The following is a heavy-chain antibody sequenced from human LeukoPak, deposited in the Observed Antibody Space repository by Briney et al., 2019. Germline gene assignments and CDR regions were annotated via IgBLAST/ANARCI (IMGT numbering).Heavy chain of an antibody. V-gene: IGHV4-4*02. J-gene: IGHJ5*02. D-gene: IGHD3-10*01. CDR2: IYHSGTT. Sequence: SGTLSLTCAVSGDSISSSFSWSWVRQSPVKGLEWIGEIYHSGTTNYNPSLKSRVTISVDKSKNQVSLKLNSVTAADTAVYYCARDGSGTFHWFDPWGQGTLVTAST. CDR3: ARDGSGTFHWFDP. CDR1: GDSISSSFS.